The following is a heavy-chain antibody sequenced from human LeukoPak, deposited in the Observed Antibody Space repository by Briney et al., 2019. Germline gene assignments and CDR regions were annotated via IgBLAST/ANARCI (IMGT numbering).Heavy chain of an antibody. CDR2: IIPIFGTA. CDR1: GGTFSSYA. D-gene: IGHD6-6*01. Sequence: ASVTVSCTASGGTFSSYAISWVRQAPGQGLEWMGGIIPIFGTANYAQKFQGRVTITADESTSTAYMELSSLRSEDTAVYYCARGGPAYSSSSFFDYWGQGTLVTVSS. CDR3: ARGGPAYSSSSFFDY. J-gene: IGHJ4*02. V-gene: IGHV1-69*13.